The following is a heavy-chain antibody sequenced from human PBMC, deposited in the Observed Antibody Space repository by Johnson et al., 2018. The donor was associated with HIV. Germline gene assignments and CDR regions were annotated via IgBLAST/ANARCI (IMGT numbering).Heavy chain of an antibody. CDR3: ARKADAFDI. Sequence: VQLVESGGGLVQPGGSLRLSCAASGFTFSSFWMTWVRQAPGKGLEWVANIKQDGSERYYVDSVTGRFTISRDNAKKSVYLQMNSLRAEDTAVYYCARKADAFDIWGQGTMITVSS. V-gene: IGHV3-7*05. CDR1: GFTFSSFW. J-gene: IGHJ3*02. CDR2: IKQDGSER.